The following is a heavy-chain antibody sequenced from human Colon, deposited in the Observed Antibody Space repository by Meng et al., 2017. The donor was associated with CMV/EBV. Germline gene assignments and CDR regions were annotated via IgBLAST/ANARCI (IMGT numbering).Heavy chain of an antibody. CDR3: ARDRSLYTNSQYYYYGMGV. CDR2: IHYTGAT. V-gene: IGHV4-59*01. Sequence: SETLSLTCTVSNAPMSPYFWSWVRQPPGKPLEWIGHIHYTGATKYNPSLKSRVAISVDTSKNQFALSLNFVTAADTATYFCARDRSLYTNSQYYYYGMGVWGQGTTVTVSS. CDR1: NAPMSPYF. D-gene: IGHD1-1*01. J-gene: IGHJ6*02.